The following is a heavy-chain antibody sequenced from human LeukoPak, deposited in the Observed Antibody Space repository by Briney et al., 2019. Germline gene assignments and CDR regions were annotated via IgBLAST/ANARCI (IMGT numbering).Heavy chain of an antibody. CDR1: GGSISSGSYY. D-gene: IGHD5-24*01. CDR2: IYTSGST. J-gene: IGHJ4*02. V-gene: IGHV4-61*02. Sequence: SETLSLTCTVSGGSISSGSYYWSWIRQPAGKGLEWIGRIYTSGSTNYNPSLKSRVTISVDTSKNQFSLKLSSVTAADTAVYYCARVMASTYYFDYWGQGTLVTVSS. CDR3: ARVMASTYYFDY.